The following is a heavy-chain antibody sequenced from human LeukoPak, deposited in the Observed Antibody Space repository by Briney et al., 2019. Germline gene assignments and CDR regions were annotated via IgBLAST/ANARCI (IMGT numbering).Heavy chain of an antibody. J-gene: IGHJ4*02. Sequence: PGESLKISCKGSGYSFTSYWIGWVRQMPGKGLEWMGIIYPGDSDTRYSPSFQGQVTISADKSISTAYLQWSSLKASDTAMYYCARAYDSSGYYSPFDYWGQGTPVTVSS. D-gene: IGHD3-22*01. V-gene: IGHV5-51*01. CDR2: IYPGDSDT. CDR3: ARAYDSSGYYSPFDY. CDR1: GYSFTSYW.